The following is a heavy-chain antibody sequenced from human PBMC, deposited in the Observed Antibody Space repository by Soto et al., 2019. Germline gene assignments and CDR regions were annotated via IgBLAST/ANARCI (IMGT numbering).Heavy chain of an antibody. V-gene: IGHV4-30-4*01. CDR3: ARGGPFYGMDV. CDR2: IYYSGGT. Sequence: PSETLSLTCTVSGGSISSGDYYWSWIRQPPGKGLEWIGYIYYSGGTYYNPSLKSRVTISVDTSKNQFSLKLSSVTAADTAVYYCARGGPFYGMDVWGQGTTVTVSS. J-gene: IGHJ6*02. CDR1: GGSISSGDYY.